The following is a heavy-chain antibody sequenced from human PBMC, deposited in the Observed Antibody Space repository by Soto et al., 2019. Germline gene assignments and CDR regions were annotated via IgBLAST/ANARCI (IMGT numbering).Heavy chain of an antibody. CDR3: ARDWSGSNMYSSSWYAPRPMDV. V-gene: IGHV3-7*01. CDR1: GFTFSSYW. Sequence: PGGSLRLSCAASGFTFSSYWMSWVRQAPGKGLEWVANIKQDGSEKYYVDSVKGRFTISRDNAKNSLYLQMNSLRAEDTAVYYCARDWSGSNMYSSSWYAPRPMDVWGKGTTVTVSS. CDR2: IKQDGSEK. J-gene: IGHJ6*03. D-gene: IGHD6-13*01.